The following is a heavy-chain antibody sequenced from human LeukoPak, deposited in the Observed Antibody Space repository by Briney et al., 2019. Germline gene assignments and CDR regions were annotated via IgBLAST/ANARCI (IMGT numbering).Heavy chain of an antibody. Sequence: SETLSLTCTVSGGSISSGSYYWSWIRQPAGKGLEWIGRIYTSGSTNYNPSLKSRVTISVDTSKNQFSLKLSSVTAADTAVYYCAREYILTAYYGDYWGQGTLVTVSS. J-gene: IGHJ4*02. V-gene: IGHV4-61*02. CDR3: AREYILTAYYGDY. CDR1: GGSISSGSYY. CDR2: IYTSGST. D-gene: IGHD3-9*01.